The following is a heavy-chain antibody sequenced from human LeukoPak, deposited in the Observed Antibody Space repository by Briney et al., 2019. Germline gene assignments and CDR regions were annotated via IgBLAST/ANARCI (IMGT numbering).Heavy chain of an antibody. Sequence: GGSLRLSCAASQFTFTTYWMSWVRQAPGKGLEWVANINQDGTEKYYVDSVKGRFTISRDNSKNTLYLQMNSLRAEDTAVYYCARGIGSSSWYYYYYYMDVWGKGTTVTVSS. CDR2: INQDGTEK. J-gene: IGHJ6*03. CDR3: ARGIGSSSWYYYYYYMDV. V-gene: IGHV3-7*01. D-gene: IGHD6-13*01. CDR1: QFTFTTYW.